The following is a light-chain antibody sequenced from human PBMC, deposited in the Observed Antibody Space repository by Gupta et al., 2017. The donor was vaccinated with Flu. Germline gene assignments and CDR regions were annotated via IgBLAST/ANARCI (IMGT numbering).Light chain of an antibody. Sequence: DIVTITCLASQSISINLNWYPQIPGKAPKLLHYAASSLHGGVPSRFSGSGFGTDFTLTNSSLQPEDSATYYCQQSDSPPLFTFGPGTKVEIK. CDR1: QSISIN. J-gene: IGKJ3*01. CDR2: AAS. V-gene: IGKV1-39*01. CDR3: QQSDSPPLFT.